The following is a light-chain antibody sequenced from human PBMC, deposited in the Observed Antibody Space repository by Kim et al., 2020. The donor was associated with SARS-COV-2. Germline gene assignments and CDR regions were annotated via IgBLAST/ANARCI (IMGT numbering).Light chain of an antibody. J-gene: IGKJ2*01. Sequence: DIQMTQSPSSLSASVGDRVTITCRASQSISSYLNWYQQKPGKAPKLLIYDASSLQSGVPSRFSGSGSETDFTLTISSLQPEDFATYYCQQSYSTLPYTFGQGTKLEI. V-gene: IGKV1-39*01. CDR3: QQSYSTLPYT. CDR2: DAS. CDR1: QSISSY.